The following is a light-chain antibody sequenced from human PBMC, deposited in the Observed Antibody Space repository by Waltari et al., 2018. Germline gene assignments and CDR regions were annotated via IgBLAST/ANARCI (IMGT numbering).Light chain of an antibody. Sequence: SYVLTQPPSVSVAPGKTARITCGGNNIGSKSVHWYQQKPGQAPVLVIYYDSDRPSGSPERFSGSNSGTTATLTISRVEAGDEADYYCQVWDSSSDHVVFGGGTKLTVL. J-gene: IGLJ2*01. CDR3: QVWDSSSDHVV. CDR1: NIGSKS. CDR2: YDS. V-gene: IGLV3-21*04.